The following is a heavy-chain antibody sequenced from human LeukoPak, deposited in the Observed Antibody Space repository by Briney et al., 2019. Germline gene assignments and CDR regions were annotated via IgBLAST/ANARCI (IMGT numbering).Heavy chain of an antibody. D-gene: IGHD2-21*02. CDR3: VRPHHGDLYAFDI. Sequence: GGSLRLSCAASGFTFSIYWMHWVRQAPGKGLVWVSRINGDGSSTTYADSVKGRFTISRDSAKNTVNLQMNSLRVGDTAVYYCVRPHHGDLYAFDIWGQGTMVTVSS. J-gene: IGHJ3*02. CDR2: INGDGSST. CDR1: GFTFSIYW. V-gene: IGHV3-74*01.